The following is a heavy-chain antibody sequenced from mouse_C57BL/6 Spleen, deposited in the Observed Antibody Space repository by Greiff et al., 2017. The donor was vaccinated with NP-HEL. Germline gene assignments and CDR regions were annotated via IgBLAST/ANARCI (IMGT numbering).Heavy chain of an antibody. Sequence: VQLKESGPVLVKPGASVKMSCKASGYTFTDYYMNWVKQSHGKSLEWIGVINPYNGGTSYNQKFKGKATLTVDKSSSTAYMELNSLTSEDSAVYYCARSETGTPDYWGQGTTLTVSS. V-gene: IGHV1-19*01. CDR1: GYTFTDYY. CDR3: ARSETGTPDY. CDR2: INPYNGGT. D-gene: IGHD4-1*01. J-gene: IGHJ2*01.